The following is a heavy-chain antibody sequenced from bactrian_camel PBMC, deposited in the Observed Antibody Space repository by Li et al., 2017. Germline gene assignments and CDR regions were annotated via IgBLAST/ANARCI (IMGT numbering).Heavy chain of an antibody. Sequence: QVQLVESGGGSVQAGGSLRLSCVASGETHMRYCPAWFRQAPGKEREGIAGVDSDGSISYADSVKGRFTISQDQAKTKIYLEMAGLQPNDTATYYCAAGASLLVTDLCYTDFRIFGQGTQVTVS. V-gene: IGHV3S55*01. CDR3: AAGASLLVTDLCYTDFRI. J-gene: IGHJ6*01. CDR1: GETHMRYC. D-gene: IGHD1*01. CDR2: VDSDGSI.